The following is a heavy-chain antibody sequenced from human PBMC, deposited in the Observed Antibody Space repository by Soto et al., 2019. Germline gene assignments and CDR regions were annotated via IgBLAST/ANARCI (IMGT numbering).Heavy chain of an antibody. Sequence: SETLSLTCAVYGGSFSGYYWSWIRQPPGKGLEWIGEINHSGSTNYNPSLKSRVTISVDTSKNQFSLKLSSVTAADTAVNYCERVRYYYYGMDVWGQVTTVPVSS. CDR3: ERVRYYYYGMDV. CDR1: GGSFSGYY. CDR2: INHSGST. J-gene: IGHJ6*02. V-gene: IGHV4-34*01.